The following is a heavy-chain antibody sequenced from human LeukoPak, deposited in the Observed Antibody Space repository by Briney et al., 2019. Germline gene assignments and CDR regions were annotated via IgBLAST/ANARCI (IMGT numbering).Heavy chain of an antibody. CDR1: GGTFSSYA. D-gene: IGHD2-2*02. CDR2: IIPIFGTA. CDR3: ARDSGTRDIVVVPAAILDY. J-gene: IGHJ4*02. V-gene: IGHV1-69*13. Sequence: SVKVSXKASGGTFSSYAISWVRQAPGQGLEWMGGIIPIFGTANYAQKFQGRVTITADESTSTAYMELSSLRSEDTAVYYCARDSGTRDIVVVPAAILDYWGQGTLVTVSS.